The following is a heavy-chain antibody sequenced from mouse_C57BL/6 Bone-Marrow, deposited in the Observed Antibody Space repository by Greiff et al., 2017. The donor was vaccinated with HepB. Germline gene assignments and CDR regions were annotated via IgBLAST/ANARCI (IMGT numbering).Heavy chain of an antibody. CDR1: GYTFTSYT. J-gene: IGHJ2*01. CDR2: INPSSGYT. V-gene: IGHV1-4*01. CDR3: ARRKIRVYYGSSYPFDY. Sequence: VQLQQSGAELARPGASVKMSCKASGYTFTSYTMHWVKQRPGQGLEWIGYINPSSGYTKYNQKFKDKATLTADKSSSTAYMQLSSLTSEDSAVYYCARRKIRVYYGSSYPFDYWGQGTTLTVSS. D-gene: IGHD1-1*01.